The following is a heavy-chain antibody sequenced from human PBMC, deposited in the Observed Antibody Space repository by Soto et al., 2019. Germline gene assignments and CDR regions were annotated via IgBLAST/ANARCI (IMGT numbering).Heavy chain of an antibody. CDR1: GGSISSCGYS. V-gene: IGHV4-30-2*01. CDR3: AREYCSGGSCWSGYFVY. CDR2: IYHSGST. D-gene: IGHD2-15*01. J-gene: IGHJ4*02. Sequence: SETLSLTCAVSGGSISSCGYSWSWIRQPPGKGLEWIGYIYHSGSTYYNPSLKSRVTISVDRSKNQFSLKLSSVTAADTAVYYCAREYCSGGSCWSGYFVYWGQGTLVTVSS.